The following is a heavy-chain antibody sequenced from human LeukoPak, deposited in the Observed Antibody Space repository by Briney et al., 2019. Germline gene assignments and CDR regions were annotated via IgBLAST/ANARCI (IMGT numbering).Heavy chain of an antibody. CDR1: GFTFSSYA. J-gene: IGHJ6*02. CDR3: ARGGRDGYTAEGKSEPLGYYYGMDV. Sequence: PGGSLRLSCAASGFTFSSYAMSWVRQAPGKGLEWVSAISGSGGSTYYADSVKGRFTISRDNAKNSLYLQMNSLRAEDTAVYYCARGGRDGYTAEGKSEPLGYYYGMDVWGQGTTVTVSS. CDR2: ISGSGGST. D-gene: IGHD5-12*01. V-gene: IGHV3-23*01.